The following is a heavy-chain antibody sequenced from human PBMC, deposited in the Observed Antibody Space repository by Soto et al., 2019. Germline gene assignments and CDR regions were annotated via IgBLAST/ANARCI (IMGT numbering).Heavy chain of an antibody. CDR3: AKTADYYDSSGYWEFDY. D-gene: IGHD3-22*01. J-gene: IGHJ4*02. Sequence: GGSLRLSCAASGFTFSSYAMSWVRQAPGKGLEWVSAISGSGGSTYYADSVKGRFTISRDNSKNTLYLQMNSLRAEDTAVYYCAKTADYYDSSGYWEFDYWGQGTLVTVSS. CDR1: GFTFSSYA. V-gene: IGHV3-23*01. CDR2: ISGSGGST.